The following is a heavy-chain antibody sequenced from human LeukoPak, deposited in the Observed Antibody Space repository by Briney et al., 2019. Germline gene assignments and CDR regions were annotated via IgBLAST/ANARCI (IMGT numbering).Heavy chain of an antibody. CDR2: IYYSGST. CDR1: GGSISSSSYY. V-gene: IGHV4-39*01. J-gene: IGHJ4*02. D-gene: IGHD3-22*01. CDR3: ASQYYYDSSGYYYVNY. Sequence: PSETLSLTCTVSGGSISSSSYYWGWIRQPPGKGLEWIGSIYYSGSTYYNPSLKSRVTISVDTSKNQFSLKLSSVTAADTAVYYCASQYYYDSSGYYYVNYWGQGTLVTVSS.